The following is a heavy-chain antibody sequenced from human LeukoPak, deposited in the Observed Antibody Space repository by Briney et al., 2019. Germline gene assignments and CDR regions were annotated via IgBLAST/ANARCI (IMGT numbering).Heavy chain of an antibody. CDR3: AREASTTWPNWFDP. D-gene: IGHD1-14*01. Sequence: ASVKLSCKSSGYTFTSYGISWVRQAPAQGLEWMGWISAYNGDTKYSQKLQGRVTMTTDTSTSTAYMDLRSLRSDDTAVYYCAREASTTWPNWFDPWGQGTLVTVSS. CDR1: GYTFTSYG. J-gene: IGHJ5*02. CDR2: ISAYNGDT. V-gene: IGHV1-18*01.